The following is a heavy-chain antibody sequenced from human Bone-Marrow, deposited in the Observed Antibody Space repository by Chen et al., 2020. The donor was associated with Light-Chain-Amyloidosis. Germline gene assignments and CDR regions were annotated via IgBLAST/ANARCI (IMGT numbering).Heavy chain of an antibody. V-gene: IGHV3-53*01. D-gene: IGHD6-25*01. CDR1: GFAVSDNY. J-gene: IGHJ2*01. CDR3: ARDPEISSGGFDL. CDR2: IYLGGTT. Sequence: EVQLVESGGGLIQPGGSLRLSCAASGFAVSDNYMSWVRQAPGKGLEWVSLIYLGGTTYYADSVKGRFTISRDNSKNTLYLQMNSLRADDSAVYYCARDPEISSGGFDLWGRGTLVTVSS.